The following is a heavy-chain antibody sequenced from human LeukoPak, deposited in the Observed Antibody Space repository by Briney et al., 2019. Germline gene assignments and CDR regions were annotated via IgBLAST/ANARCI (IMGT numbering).Heavy chain of an antibody. J-gene: IGHJ3*02. V-gene: IGHV3-7*03. CDR3: AKGPPRHDAFDI. CDR2: IKQDETEK. Sequence: GESLRLSCTASGFTFSNFWMGWVRQAPGKGLEWVANIKQDETEKFYLGSVKGRFTISRDNSKNTLYLQMNSLRAEDTAVYYCAKGPPRHDAFDIWGQGTMVTVSS. CDR1: GFTFSNFW.